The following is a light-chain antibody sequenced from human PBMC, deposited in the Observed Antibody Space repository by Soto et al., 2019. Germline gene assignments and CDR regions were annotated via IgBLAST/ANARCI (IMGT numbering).Light chain of an antibody. CDR1: QSISSW. V-gene: IGKV1-5*01. CDR2: DAS. Sequence: DIQMTQSPSTLSASVGDRVTITCRASQSISSWLAWYQQKPGKAPKRLIYDASRLESGVPSRFSGSGSGTEFTLTISSLKPDDFATYYCQKYNSYSTFGQGTTLEIK. J-gene: IGKJ2*01. CDR3: QKYNSYST.